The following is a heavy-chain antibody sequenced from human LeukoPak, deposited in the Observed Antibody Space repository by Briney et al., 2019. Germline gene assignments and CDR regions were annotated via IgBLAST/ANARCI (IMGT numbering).Heavy chain of an antibody. CDR1: GYTLTELS. CDR2: FDPEDGET. D-gene: IGHD3/OR15-3a*01. Sequence: ASVKVSCKVSGYTLTELSMHWVRQAPGKGLEWMGGFDPEDGETIYAQKLQGRVTMTTDTSTSTAYMELRSLRSDDTAVYYCAREIFGRRGLFDYWGQGTLVTVSS. J-gene: IGHJ4*02. V-gene: IGHV1-24*01. CDR3: AREIFGRRGLFDY.